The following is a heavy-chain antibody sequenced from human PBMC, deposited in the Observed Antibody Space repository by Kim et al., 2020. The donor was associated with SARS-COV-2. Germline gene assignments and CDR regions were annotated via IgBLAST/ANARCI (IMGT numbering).Heavy chain of an antibody. J-gene: IGHJ4*02. V-gene: IGHV4-31*03. Sequence: SETLSLTCTVSGGSISSGGYYWSWIRQHPGKGLEWIGYIYYSGSTYYNPSLKSRVTISVDTSKNQFSLKLSSVTAADTAVYYCARGVVVPAALFDYWGQGTLVTVSS. CDR3: ARGVVVPAALFDY. CDR1: GGSISSGGYY. D-gene: IGHD2-2*01. CDR2: IYYSGST.